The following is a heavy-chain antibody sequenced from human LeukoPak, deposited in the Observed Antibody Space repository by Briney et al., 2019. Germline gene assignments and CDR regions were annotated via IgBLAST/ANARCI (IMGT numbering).Heavy chain of an antibody. CDR3: AEDRSSSWSLGAFDI. CDR2: ISWNSGSI. J-gene: IGHJ3*02. D-gene: IGHD6-13*01. CDR1: GFTFDDYA. V-gene: IGHV3-9*01. Sequence: GGSLRLSCAASGFTFDDYAMHWVRQAPGKGLEWVSGISWNSGSIGYADSVKGRFTISRDNAKNSLYLQMNSLRAEDTALYYCAEDRSSSWSLGAFDIWGQGTMVTVSS.